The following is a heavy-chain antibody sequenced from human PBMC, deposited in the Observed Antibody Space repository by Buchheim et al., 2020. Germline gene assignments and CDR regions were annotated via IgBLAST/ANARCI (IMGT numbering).Heavy chain of an antibody. J-gene: IGHJ4*02. CDR2: IWYDGGNK. D-gene: IGHD3-22*01. CDR3: ARNYYDSSGYYGLKYYFDY. Sequence: QVQLVESGGGVVQPGRSLRLSCAASGFTFSSYGMHWVRQAPGKGLEWVAVIWYDGGNKYYADSVKGRFTISRDNSKNTLYLQMNSLRAEDTAVYYCARNYYDSSGYYGLKYYFDYWGQGTL. CDR1: GFTFSSYG. V-gene: IGHV3-33*01.